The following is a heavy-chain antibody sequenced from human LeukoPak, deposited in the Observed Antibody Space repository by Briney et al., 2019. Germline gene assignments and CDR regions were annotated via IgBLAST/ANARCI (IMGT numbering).Heavy chain of an antibody. D-gene: IGHD2-2*01. CDR1: GFFFSDYD. J-gene: IGHJ4*02. V-gene: IGHV3-13*01. CDR3: ARDLGPAATEFDY. CDR2: IGTAVDT. Sequence: GGSLRLSCAASGFFFSDYDMHWVRQVPGKGLEWVSGIGTAVDTYYPDSVKGRFTISRENAKNSLYLQMDSLRAGDTAVYYCARDLGPAATEFDYWGQGTLVTVSS.